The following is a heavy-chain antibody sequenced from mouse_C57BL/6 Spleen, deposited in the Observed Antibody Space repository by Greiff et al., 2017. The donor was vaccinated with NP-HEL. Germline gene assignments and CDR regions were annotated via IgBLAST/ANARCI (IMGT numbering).Heavy chain of an antibody. J-gene: IGHJ4*01. V-gene: IGHV2-5*01. CDR2: IWRGGST. CDR1: GFSLTSYG. D-gene: IGHD2-2*01. CDR3: AKTRGYDEGGIYYAMDY. Sequence: VKLQQSGPGLVQPSQSLSITCTVSGFSLTSYGVHWVRQSPGKGLEWLGVIWRGGSTDYNAAFMSRLSITKDNSKSQVFFKMNSLQADDTAIYYCAKTRGYDEGGIYYAMDYWGQGTSVTVSS.